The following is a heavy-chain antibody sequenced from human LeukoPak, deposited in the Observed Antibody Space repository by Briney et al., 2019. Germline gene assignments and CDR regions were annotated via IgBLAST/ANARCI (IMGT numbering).Heavy chain of an antibody. CDR2: ISSDGSNK. Sequence: GGSLRLSCAASGFTLSNYPMHWVRQAPGKGLEWVAVISSDGSNKYFADSVKGRFAMSRDNSKNTLYLQMNSLRAEDTAVYYCARDLTSGALFDYWGQGTLVTVSS. D-gene: IGHD4/OR15-4a*01. V-gene: IGHV3-30*09. J-gene: IGHJ4*02. CDR1: GFTLSNYP. CDR3: ARDLTSGALFDY.